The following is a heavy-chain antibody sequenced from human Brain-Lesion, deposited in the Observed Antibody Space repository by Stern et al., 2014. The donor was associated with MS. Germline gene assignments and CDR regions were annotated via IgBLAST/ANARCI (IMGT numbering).Heavy chain of an antibody. D-gene: IGHD3-9*01. Sequence: VQLQESGPGLVKPSETLSLTCTVSGASINSYYWSWIRQPPGKGLEWIGHIYSSGSTNYNPSLNSRITISLDTTKIQFSLKLKSVTAADTAVYFCTRDSSWLGADYLHYWGQGTRVTVSS. CDR2: IYSSGST. J-gene: IGHJ4*02. CDR3: TRDSSWLGADYLHY. CDR1: GASINSYY. V-gene: IGHV4-59*01.